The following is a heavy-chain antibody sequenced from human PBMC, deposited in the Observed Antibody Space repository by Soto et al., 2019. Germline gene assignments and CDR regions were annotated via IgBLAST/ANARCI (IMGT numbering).Heavy chain of an antibody. Sequence: QVQLVESGGGVVQPGRSLRLSFAASGFTFSSYAMHWVRQAPGKGLEWVAVISYDGSNKYYADSVKGRFTISRDNSKNTLYLQMNSLRAEDTAVYYCARGDIVLVPAAIFGHFDYWGQGTLVTVSS. V-gene: IGHV3-30-3*01. J-gene: IGHJ4*02. CDR1: GFTFSSYA. CDR3: ARGDIVLVPAAIFGHFDY. CDR2: ISYDGSNK. D-gene: IGHD2-2*01.